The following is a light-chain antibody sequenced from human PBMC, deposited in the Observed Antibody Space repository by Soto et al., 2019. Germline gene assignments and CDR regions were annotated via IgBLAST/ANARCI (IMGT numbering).Light chain of an antibody. Sequence: DIQMTQSPSTLTASVGERVTITCRASQSINSYLAWYQQKPGKPPKLLMYEVSSLNTGVPSRFRGSGSGTEFTLTISSLQPEDFTSYYCQQSYGIPYTFGQGTKLEIK. CDR2: EVS. V-gene: IGKV1-39*01. J-gene: IGKJ2*01. CDR3: QQSYGIPYT. CDR1: QSINSY.